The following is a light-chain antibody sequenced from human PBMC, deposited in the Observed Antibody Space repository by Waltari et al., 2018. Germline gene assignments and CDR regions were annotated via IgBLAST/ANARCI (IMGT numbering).Light chain of an antibody. CDR3: QQSYSIPLT. CDR2: WAS. V-gene: IGKV4-1*01. J-gene: IGKJ4*01. Sequence: DIVMTQSPDSLAAALGERATINCKSSQSVLYSSNNKNYLSWYQQKPGQPPKLLIYWASTRESGVPDRFSGSGSGTDFTLTISSLQAEDVAVYYCQQSYSIPLTFGGGTKVEIK. CDR1: QSVLYSSNNKNY.